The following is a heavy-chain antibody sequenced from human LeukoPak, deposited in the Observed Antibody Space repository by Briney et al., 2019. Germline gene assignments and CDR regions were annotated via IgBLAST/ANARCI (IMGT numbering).Heavy chain of an antibody. CDR1: GGSLSGYY. CDR2: INHSGST. Sequence: TSETLSLTCAVYGGSLSGYYWSWIRQPPGKGLEWIGEINHSGSTNYNPSLKSRVTISVDTSKNQFSLKLSSVTAADTAVYYCAITPSSAVLINWFDPWGQGTLVTVSS. D-gene: IGHD1-26*01. CDR3: AITPSSAVLINWFDP. V-gene: IGHV4-34*01. J-gene: IGHJ5*02.